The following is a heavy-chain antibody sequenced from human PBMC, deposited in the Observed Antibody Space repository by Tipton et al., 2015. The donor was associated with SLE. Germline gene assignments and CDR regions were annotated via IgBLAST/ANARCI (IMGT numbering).Heavy chain of an antibody. D-gene: IGHD1-14*01. J-gene: IGHJ6*03. V-gene: IGHV1-18*01. CDR3: ARRTPETRGYYYYMDV. CDR2: ISTYNGNT. Sequence: QSGPEVKKPGASVRVSCKASGYTFTTYGISWVRQAPGQGLEWMGWISTYNGNTNYAQKLQGRVTMTSDTSTSTAYMELRSLRSDDTAVYYCARRTPETRGYYYYMDVWGKGTTVTVSS. CDR1: GYTFTTYG.